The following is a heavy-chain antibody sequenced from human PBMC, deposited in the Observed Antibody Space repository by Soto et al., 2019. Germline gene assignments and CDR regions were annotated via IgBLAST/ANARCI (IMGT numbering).Heavy chain of an antibody. J-gene: IGHJ6*03. CDR1: GGSISSGGYY. D-gene: IGHD6-6*01. CDR3: ARAGIAAREPNYYYYYYMDV. CDR2: IYYSGST. Sequence: SETLSLTCTVSGGSISSGGYYWSWIRQHPGKGLEWIGYIYYSGSTYYNPSLKSRVTISVDTSKNQFSLKLSSVTAADTAVYYCARAGIAAREPNYYYYYYMDVWGKGTTVTVS. V-gene: IGHV4-31*03.